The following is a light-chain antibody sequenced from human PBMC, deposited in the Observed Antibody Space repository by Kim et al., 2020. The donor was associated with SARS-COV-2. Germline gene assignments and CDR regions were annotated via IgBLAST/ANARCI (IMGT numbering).Light chain of an antibody. CDR2: DVS. Sequence: GRTIPISCTGTSSDVGRYNLVSWYQQHPGKVPILMIYDVSKRPSGVSDRFSGSKSGNTASLTISGLQAKAEAVYYCTSYTSSYTYVFGTGTKVTVL. CDR3: TSYTSSYTYV. J-gene: IGLJ1*01. CDR1: SSDVGRYNL. V-gene: IGLV2-14*04.